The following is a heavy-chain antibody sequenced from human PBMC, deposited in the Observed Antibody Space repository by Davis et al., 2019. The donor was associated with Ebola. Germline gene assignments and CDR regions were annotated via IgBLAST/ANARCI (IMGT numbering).Heavy chain of an antibody. Sequence: GGSLRLSCAASGFMFTSYEMHWVHQAPGKGLEWVAIVNTAGDTYYSDSVKGRFTASRDNDKNSFYLQMNSLRVGDTAVYFCARAFCSPSSCFWSLDVWGRGTLVTVSS. CDR1: GFMFTSYE. D-gene: IGHD2-2*01. V-gene: IGHV3-13*01. CDR2: VNTAGDT. CDR3: ARAFCSPSSCFWSLDV. J-gene: IGHJ2*01.